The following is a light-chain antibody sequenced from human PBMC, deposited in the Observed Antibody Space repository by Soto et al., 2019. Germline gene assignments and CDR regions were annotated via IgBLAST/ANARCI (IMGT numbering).Light chain of an antibody. CDR2: ETS. J-gene: IGKJ1*01. CDR3: QQYNGYGSWT. CDR1: QGISGS. Sequence: DIQMTQSPSTLSASVGDRVTITCRASQGISGSLAWYQQRPGKAPKLLIYETSSLESGVPSRFSGSASGTEVTLTSSSLQPEDFATYDCQQYNGYGSWTFGQGTKVEIK. V-gene: IGKV1-5*03.